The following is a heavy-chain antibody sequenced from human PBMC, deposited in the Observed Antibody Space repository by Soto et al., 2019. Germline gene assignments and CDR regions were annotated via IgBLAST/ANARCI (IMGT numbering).Heavy chain of an antibody. J-gene: IGHJ4*02. CDR1: GGSISSYY. CDR3: ARAATYYYGSGSPEFDY. Sequence: SETLSLTCTVSGGSISSYYWSWIRQPPGNGLVWFVYIYYSGSTNYNPSLKSRVTISVDTSKNQFSLKLSSVTAADTAVYYCARAATYYYGSGSPEFDYWGQGTLVTVSS. D-gene: IGHD3-10*01. CDR2: IYYSGST. V-gene: IGHV4-59*01.